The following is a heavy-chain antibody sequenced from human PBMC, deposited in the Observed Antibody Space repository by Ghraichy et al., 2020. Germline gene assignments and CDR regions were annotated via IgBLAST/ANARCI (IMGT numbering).Heavy chain of an antibody. J-gene: IGHJ4*02. CDR1: GFTFSGST. CDR2: ITSPSNTI. V-gene: IGHV3-48*02. Sequence: GGSLRLSCGASGFTFSGSTMSWVRQAPGKGLECVSSITSPSNTIYYADSVKGRFTISRDNAKNSLFLQMNSLRDEDMAVYYCARDSSTFSYWGQGTRVTLSS. CDR3: ARDSSTFSY. D-gene: IGHD2-2*01.